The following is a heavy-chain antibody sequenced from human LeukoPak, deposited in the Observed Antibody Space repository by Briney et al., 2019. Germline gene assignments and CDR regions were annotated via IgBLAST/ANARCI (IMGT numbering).Heavy chain of an antibody. J-gene: IGHJ4*02. CDR2: IIPIFGTA. CDR3: ARVGLVGAPFDY. Sequence: ASVKVSCKASGGTFSSYAISWVRQAPGRGLVWMGGIIPIFGTANYAQKFQGRVTITADKSTSTAYMELSSLRSEDTAVYYCARVGLVGAPFDYWGQGTLVTVSS. CDR1: GGTFSSYA. V-gene: IGHV1-69*06. D-gene: IGHD1-26*01.